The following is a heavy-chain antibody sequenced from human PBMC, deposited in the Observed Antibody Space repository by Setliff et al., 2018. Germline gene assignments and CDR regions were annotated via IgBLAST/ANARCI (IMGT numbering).Heavy chain of an antibody. CDR3: ARVAGSGYLDRCFDP. D-gene: IGHD3-22*01. CDR2: VYTSGST. J-gene: IGHJ5*02. Sequence: PSETLSLTCTVSGDSISNDTYYWSWIRQPAGKGLEWIGCVYTSGSTNYNPSLNSRVTISLDTSKNQFSLKLTSVTAADTAVYYCARVAGSGYLDRCFDPWGQGTLVTAPQ. V-gene: IGHV4-61*02. CDR1: GDSISNDTYY.